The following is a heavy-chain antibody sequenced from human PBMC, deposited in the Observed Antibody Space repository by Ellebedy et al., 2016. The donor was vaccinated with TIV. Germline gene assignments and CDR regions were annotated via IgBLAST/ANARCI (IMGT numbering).Heavy chain of an antibody. CDR2: MYPGDSDN. CDR3: ATGYSIGWLTGYYYSYYGLDV. CDR1: GYTFTTYW. D-gene: IGHD6-19*01. V-gene: IGHV5-51*01. J-gene: IGHJ6*02. Sequence: GESLKISCKGSGYTFTTYWIGCVRQVPGKGLEWMGIMYPGDSDNSYSPSFPGQVTISADKSISTVYLQWSSLKASETTMYYCATGYSIGWLTGYYYSYYGLDVWGQGNTVTVSS.